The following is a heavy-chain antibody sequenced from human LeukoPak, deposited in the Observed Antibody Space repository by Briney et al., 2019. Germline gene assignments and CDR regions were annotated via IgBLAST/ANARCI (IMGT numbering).Heavy chain of an antibody. CDR3: ATITEGYSYGGYFDY. CDR2: ISSNGGGT. V-gene: IGHV3-64*01. J-gene: IGHJ4*02. Sequence: GGSLRLSCAASGFTFTRFGMSWVRQAPGKGLEYVPAISSNGGGTYYANSVKGRFTISRDNSKNTPYLQVGSLRVEDMGVYYCATITEGYSYGGYFDYWGQGTLVTVSS. CDR1: GFTFTRFG. D-gene: IGHD5-18*01.